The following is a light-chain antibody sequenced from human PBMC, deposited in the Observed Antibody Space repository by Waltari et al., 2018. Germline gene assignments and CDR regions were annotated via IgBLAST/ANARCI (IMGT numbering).Light chain of an antibody. Sequence: SVRASQSVSSNLAWYQQKPGQAPRLLIYGASTRATGISARFSGSGSGTEFTLTISSLQSEDFAVYYCQQYNNWPLTFGGGTTVEIK. CDR2: GAS. CDR3: QQYNNWPLT. CDR1: QSVSSN. V-gene: IGKV3-15*01. J-gene: IGKJ4*01.